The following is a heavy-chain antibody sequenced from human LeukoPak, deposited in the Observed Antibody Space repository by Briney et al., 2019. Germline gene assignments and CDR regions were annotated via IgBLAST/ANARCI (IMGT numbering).Heavy chain of an antibody. CDR2: ISSSSSYI. V-gene: IGHV3-21*01. CDR3: ARHYYDSSGQEY. J-gene: IGHJ4*02. CDR1: GFTFSSYS. Sequence: GGSLRLSCAASGFTFSSYSMNWVRQAPGKGLEWVSSISSSSSYIYYADSVKGRFTISRDNAKNSLYLQMNSLRAEDTAVYYCARHYYDSSGQEYWGQGTLVTVSS. D-gene: IGHD3-22*01.